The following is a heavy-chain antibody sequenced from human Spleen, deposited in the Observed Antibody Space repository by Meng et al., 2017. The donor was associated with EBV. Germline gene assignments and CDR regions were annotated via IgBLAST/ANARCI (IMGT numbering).Heavy chain of an antibody. V-gene: IGHV4-4*02. CDR3: AREDGYGDYVDY. D-gene: IGHD5-24*01. J-gene: IGHJ4*02. Sequence: QVQLEESGQGLVQPSGTLSLAGAVSGGSISNDNWWWSWVRQPPGKGLEWIGEIYHDGSTNYNPSLKSRLTILVDKSNNQFSLKLSSVTAADTAVYYCAREDGYGDYVDYWGQGTLVTVSS. CDR2: IYHDGST. CDR1: GGSISNDNW.